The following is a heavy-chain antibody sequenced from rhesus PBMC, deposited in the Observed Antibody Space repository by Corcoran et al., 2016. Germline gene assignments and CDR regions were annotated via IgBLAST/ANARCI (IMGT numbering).Heavy chain of an antibody. V-gene: IGHV4S7*01. CDR3: ARGRHSGYADY. CDR1: GCSLSGGYD. CDR2: IYGNSAST. Sequence: QVQLQESGPGLVKPSETMSLTCAVSGCSLSGGYDWGWIRQHPGKGREWIGNIYGNSASTYYTPSLKSRVTISKDTSKNQFSLKLSSGTAADTAGYYCARGRHSGYADYWGQGVLVTVSS. J-gene: IGHJ4*01. D-gene: IGHD5-24*01.